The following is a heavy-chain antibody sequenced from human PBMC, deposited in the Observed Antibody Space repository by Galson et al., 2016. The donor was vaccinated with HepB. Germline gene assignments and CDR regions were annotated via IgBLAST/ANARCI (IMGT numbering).Heavy chain of an antibody. D-gene: IGHD2-8*02. Sequence: SLRLSCAASGLTFSSDWMSWVRQAPGKGLEWVANIKQDGSEKYYVDSVKGRFTISRDNAKNSLYLQMNSLRAEDTAVYYCASWWQTPASYFDYWGQGTLVTGSS. CDR1: GLTFSSDW. CDR3: ASWWQTPASYFDY. J-gene: IGHJ4*02. V-gene: IGHV3-7*01. CDR2: IKQDGSEK.